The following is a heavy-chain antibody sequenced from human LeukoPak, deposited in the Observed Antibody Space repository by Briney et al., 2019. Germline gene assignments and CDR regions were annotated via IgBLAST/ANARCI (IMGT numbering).Heavy chain of an antibody. D-gene: IGHD3-22*01. CDR1: GYTFTGYY. CDR2: INPNSGGT. Sequence: ASVKVSCKASGYTFTGYYMHWVRQAPGQGLEWMGWINPNSGGTNYAQKFQGRVTMTRDTSISTAYMELSRLRSDDTAVYYCARGGSRLGTMIVVVNAFDTWGQGTMVTVSS. V-gene: IGHV1-2*02. J-gene: IGHJ3*02. CDR3: ARGGSRLGTMIVVVNAFDT.